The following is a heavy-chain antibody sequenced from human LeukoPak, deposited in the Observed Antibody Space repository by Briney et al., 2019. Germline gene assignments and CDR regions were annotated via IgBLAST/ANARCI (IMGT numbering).Heavy chain of an antibody. CDR3: ARDWLSEDWYLDL. V-gene: IGHV3-74*01. CDR1: GFTFRNHW. D-gene: IGHD6-19*01. CDR2: INTDGSGA. J-gene: IGHJ2*01. Sequence: PGGSLRLSCAASGFTFRNHWMHWVRQAPGKGLVWVSRINTDGSGAIYADSVKGRFIIARDNAKNTLYLQMNSLRAEDTAVYFCARDWLSEDWYLDLWGRGTLVTVSS.